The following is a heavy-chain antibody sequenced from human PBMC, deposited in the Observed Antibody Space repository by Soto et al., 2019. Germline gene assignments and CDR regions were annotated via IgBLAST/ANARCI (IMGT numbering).Heavy chain of an antibody. CDR1: GYTFTSYA. Sequence: ASVKVSCKASGYTFTSYAMHWVRQAPGQRLEWMGWINAGNGNTKYSQKFQGRVTITRDTSASTAYMELSSLRSEDTAVYYFARPRITMVRGVIGNWFDPWGQGTLVTVSS. V-gene: IGHV1-3*01. CDR2: INAGNGNT. J-gene: IGHJ5*02. CDR3: ARPRITMVRGVIGNWFDP. D-gene: IGHD3-10*01.